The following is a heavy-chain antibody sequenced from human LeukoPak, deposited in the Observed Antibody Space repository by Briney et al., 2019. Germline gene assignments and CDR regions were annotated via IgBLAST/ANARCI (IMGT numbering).Heavy chain of an antibody. CDR3: ARGPRYCSSPSCYLLDY. Sequence: SETLSLTCAVYGGSFSGYYWSWIRQPPGKGLEWIGEINNSGSTNYNPSLKSRVTISVDTSKNQFSLKLSSVTAADTAVYYCARGPRYCSSPSCYLLDYWGQGTLVTVSS. CDR2: INNSGST. D-gene: IGHD2-2*01. J-gene: IGHJ4*02. CDR1: GGSFSGYY. V-gene: IGHV4-34*01.